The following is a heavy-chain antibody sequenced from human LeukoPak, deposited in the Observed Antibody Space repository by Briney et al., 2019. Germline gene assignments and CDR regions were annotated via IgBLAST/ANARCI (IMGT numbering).Heavy chain of an antibody. CDR1: GFTFGSYS. V-gene: IGHV3-21*01. Sequence: GGSLRLSCVASGFTFGSYSMSWVRQAPGKGLEWVSSISSSSSYIFYANSVKGRFTISRDNAKNSLYLQMNSLRAEDTAVYYCARDRIRGDYWGQGTLVTVSS. CDR3: ARDRIRGDY. J-gene: IGHJ4*02. CDR2: ISSSSSYI.